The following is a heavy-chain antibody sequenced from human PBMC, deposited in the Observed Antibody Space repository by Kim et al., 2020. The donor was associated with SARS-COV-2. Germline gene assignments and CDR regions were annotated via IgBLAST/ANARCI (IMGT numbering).Heavy chain of an antibody. CDR3: ARDLGIWFDP. CDR2: NT. Sequence: NTNYAQKLQGRVTMTTDTSTSTAYMELRSLRSDDTAVYYCARDLGIWFDPWGQGTLVTVSS. J-gene: IGHJ5*02. D-gene: IGHD3-16*01. V-gene: IGHV1-18*01.